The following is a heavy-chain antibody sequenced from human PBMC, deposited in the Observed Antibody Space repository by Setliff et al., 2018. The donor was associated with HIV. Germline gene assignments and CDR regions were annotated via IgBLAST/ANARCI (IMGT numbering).Heavy chain of an antibody. CDR2: ISAYNGNT. J-gene: IGHJ4*01. D-gene: IGHD3-10*01. CDR1: GYTFTSYG. Sequence: ASVKVSCKASGYTFTSYGLSWVRQAPGQGLEWMGWISAYNGNTNYAQTLQGIVTMTTDTSTSTAYMELRSLRSDYTAVDYCARRPGFYYFDYWGHGTLVTVSS. CDR3: ARRPGFYYFDY. V-gene: IGHV1-18*01.